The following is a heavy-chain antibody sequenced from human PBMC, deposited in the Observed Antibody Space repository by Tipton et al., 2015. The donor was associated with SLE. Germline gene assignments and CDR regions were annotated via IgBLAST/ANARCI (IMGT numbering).Heavy chain of an antibody. D-gene: IGHD3-10*01. V-gene: IGHV4-39*07. CDR3: ARNGVLLWFGEPR. Sequence: TLSLTCTVSGGSISSSSYYWGWIRQPPGKGLEWIGSIYYSGSTYYNPSLKSRVTISVDTSKNQFSLKLSSVTAADTAVYYCARNGVLLWFGEPRWGQGTLVTVSS. J-gene: IGHJ4*02. CDR2: IYYSGST. CDR1: GGSISSSSYY.